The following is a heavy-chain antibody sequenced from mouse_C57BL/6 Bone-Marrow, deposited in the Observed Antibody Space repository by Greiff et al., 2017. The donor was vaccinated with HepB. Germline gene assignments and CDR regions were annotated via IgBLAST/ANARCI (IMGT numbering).Heavy chain of an antibody. CDR2: IYPGDGDT. Sequence: VKLMESGPELVKPGASVKISCKASGYAFSSSWMNWVKQRPGKGLEWIGRIYPGDGDTNYNGKFKGKATLTADKSSSTAYMQLSSLTSENSAVYFCARSRTAQAFLYYAMDYWGQGTSVTVSS. D-gene: IGHD3-2*02. V-gene: IGHV1-82*01. CDR1: GYAFSSSW. J-gene: IGHJ4*01. CDR3: ARSRTAQAFLYYAMDY.